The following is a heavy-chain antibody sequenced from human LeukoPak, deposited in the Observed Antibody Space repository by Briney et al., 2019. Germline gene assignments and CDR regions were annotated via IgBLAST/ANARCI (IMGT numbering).Heavy chain of an antibody. CDR2: ISAYNGNT. CDR3: ARAQRGGGSYSFFDY. J-gene: IGHJ4*02. D-gene: IGHD1-26*01. V-gene: IGHV1-18*01. CDR1: GYTFTSYG. Sequence: GASVKVSCKASGYTFTSYGISRVRQAPGQGLEWMGWISAYNGNTNYAQKLQGRVTMTTDTSTSTAYMELRSLRSDDTAVYYCARAQRGGGSYSFFDYWGQGTLVTVSS.